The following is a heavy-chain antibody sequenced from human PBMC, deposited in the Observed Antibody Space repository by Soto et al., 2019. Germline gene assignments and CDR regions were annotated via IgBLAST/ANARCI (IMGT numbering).Heavy chain of an antibody. D-gene: IGHD1-26*01. CDR1: GYTFNRHG. J-gene: IGHJ4*02. V-gene: IGHV1-18*04. CDR3: ARARRVGARERAF. Sequence: QVHLVQSGGEVKKPGASVKVSCKASGYTFNRHGITWVRQAPGQGLEWMGWISGYNGDINYEQKFQGRVTLSADTLLSTVYLELKSLRFDDTAVYYCARARRVGARERAFWGQGTLVTVSS. CDR2: ISGYNGDI.